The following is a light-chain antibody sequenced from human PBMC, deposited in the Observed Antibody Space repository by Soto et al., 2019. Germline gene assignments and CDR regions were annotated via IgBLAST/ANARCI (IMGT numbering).Light chain of an antibody. CDR3: QQYNDRTRWT. V-gene: IGKV3-15*01. CDR2: GAS. CDR1: QSISSN. J-gene: IGKJ1*01. Sequence: EMVMTQSPATLSVSPGERATLSCRASQSISSNLAWYQQKPGQAPRLLVYGASARATGVPARFSGSGSGTEFTLTISSLQSEDFAVYYCQQYNDRTRWTFGQGTKVEI.